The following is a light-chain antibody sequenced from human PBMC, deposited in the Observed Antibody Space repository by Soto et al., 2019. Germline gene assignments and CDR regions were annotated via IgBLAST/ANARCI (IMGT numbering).Light chain of an antibody. CDR2: DAS. CDR1: QNIVNW. Sequence: DIQMTQSPSTLSASVGDRVTITCRAGQNIVNWLAWYQQKPGKAPNLLIYDASSLESGVPSRFSGGGSGTEFTLTISSLQPDDFGTYYCHQYKSYTPYTIGQGTKVDNK. CDR3: HQYKSYTPYT. J-gene: IGKJ2*01. V-gene: IGKV1-5*01.